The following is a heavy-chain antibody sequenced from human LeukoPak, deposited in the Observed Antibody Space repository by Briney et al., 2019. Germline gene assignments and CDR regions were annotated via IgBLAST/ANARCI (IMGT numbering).Heavy chain of an antibody. Sequence: ASVKVSCKASGGTFSSYAISWVRQAPGQGLEWMGRIIPIFGTANYAQKFQGGVTITADESTSTAYMELSSLRSEDTAVYYCARTMVRGYYFDYWGQGTLVTVST. CDR1: GGTFSSYA. J-gene: IGHJ4*02. V-gene: IGHV1-69*13. D-gene: IGHD3-10*01. CDR2: IIPIFGTA. CDR3: ARTMVRGYYFDY.